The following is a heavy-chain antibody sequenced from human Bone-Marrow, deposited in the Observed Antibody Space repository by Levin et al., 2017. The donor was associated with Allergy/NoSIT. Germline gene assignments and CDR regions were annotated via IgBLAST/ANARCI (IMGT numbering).Heavy chain of an antibody. CDR3: TGGPSGVRG. CDR1: GFTVSNNY. CDR2: IYSVGTT. J-gene: IGHJ4*02. V-gene: IGHV3-53*01. D-gene: IGHD3-16*01. Sequence: GGSLRLSCAVSGFTVSNNYMSWVRQAPGAGLEWVSLIYSVGTTYYADSVKGRFTISRDNSRNTLYLQMNSLKAEDTAVYYCTGGPSGVRGWGQGTLVTVSS.